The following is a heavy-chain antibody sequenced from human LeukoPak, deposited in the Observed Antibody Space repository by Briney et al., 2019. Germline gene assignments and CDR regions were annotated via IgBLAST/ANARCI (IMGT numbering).Heavy chain of an antibody. CDR3: ASSAGDYAGLDY. CDR1: GFTFSSYW. D-gene: IGHD4-23*01. Sequence: GGFLRLSCAASGFTFSSYWMHWVRQAPGKGLVWVSRINSDGSSTSYADSVKGRFTISRDNAKNTLYLQMNSLRAEDTAVYYCASSAGDYAGLDYWGQGTLVTVSS. J-gene: IGHJ4*02. V-gene: IGHV3-74*01. CDR2: INSDGSST.